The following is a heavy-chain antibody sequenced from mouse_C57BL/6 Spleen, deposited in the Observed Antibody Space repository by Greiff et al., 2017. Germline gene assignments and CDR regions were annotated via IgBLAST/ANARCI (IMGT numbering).Heavy chain of an antibody. CDR1: GYTFTSYW. D-gene: IGHD1-1*01. J-gene: IGHJ1*03. CDR2: INPSNGGT. CDR3: ARGYYYGSSSPWYFDV. Sequence: QVQLKQPGTELVKPGASVKLSCKASGYTFTSYWMHWVKQRPGQGLEWIGNINPSNGGTNYNEKFKSKATLTVDKSSSTAYMQLSSLTSEDSAVYYCARGYYYGSSSPWYFDVWGTGTTVTVSS. V-gene: IGHV1-53*01.